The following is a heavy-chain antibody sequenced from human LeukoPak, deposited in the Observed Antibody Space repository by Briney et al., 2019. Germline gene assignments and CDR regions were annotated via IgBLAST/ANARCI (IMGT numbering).Heavy chain of an antibody. CDR1: GFTFDDYA. V-gene: IGHV3-9*01. CDR3: ARARSGSGWYYFDY. D-gene: IGHD6-19*01. Sequence: PGRSLRLSCAASGFTFDDYAMHWVRQAPGKGLEWVSGISWNSGSIGYADSVKGRFTISRDNSKNTLYLQMNSLRAEDTAVYYCARARSGSGWYYFDYWGQGTLVTVSS. CDR2: ISWNSGSI. J-gene: IGHJ4*02.